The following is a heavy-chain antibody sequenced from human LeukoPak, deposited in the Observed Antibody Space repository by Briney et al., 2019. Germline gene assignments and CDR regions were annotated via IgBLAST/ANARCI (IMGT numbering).Heavy chain of an antibody. Sequence: GGSLRLSCAASGFTFNSYSMNWVRQAPGKGLEWVSSISSSSSYKYYADSVKGRFTISRDNAKNSLYLQMNSLRAEDTAVYYCARESLRNSGWSDAFDIWGQGTMVTVSS. D-gene: IGHD6-19*01. CDR3: ARESLRNSGWSDAFDI. J-gene: IGHJ3*02. CDR2: ISSSSSYK. V-gene: IGHV3-21*01. CDR1: GFTFNSYS.